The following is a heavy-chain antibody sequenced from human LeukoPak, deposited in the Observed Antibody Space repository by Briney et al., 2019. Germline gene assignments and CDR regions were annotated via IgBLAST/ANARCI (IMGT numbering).Heavy chain of an antibody. CDR1: GFTLSNFA. CDR2: NTGSVE. J-gene: IGHJ4*02. V-gene: IGHV3-23*01. D-gene: IGHD2-21*01. CDR3: ARGSDLASYNELEY. Sequence: PGGSLRLSCTASGFTLSNFAMSCVRRAPGKGLEWVSGNTGSVEYYANSAKGRFTISRDNSKNTLYLQMNSLVAEDTATYYCARGSDLASYNELEYWGQGTLVTVSS.